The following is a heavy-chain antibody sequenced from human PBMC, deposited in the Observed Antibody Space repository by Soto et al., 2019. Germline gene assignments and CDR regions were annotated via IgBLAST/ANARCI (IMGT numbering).Heavy chain of an antibody. CDR3: AKARAHYYDSSGYYPFDY. CDR1: GFTFSSYA. D-gene: IGHD3-22*01. CDR2: ISGSGGST. J-gene: IGHJ4*02. Sequence: EVQLLESGGGLVQPGGSLRLSCAASGFTFSSYAMSWVRQAPGKGLEWVSAISGSGGSTYYADSVKGRFTISRDNSKNTLYLQMNSLRAEDTAVYYCAKARAHYYDSSGYYPFDYWGQGTLVTVSS. V-gene: IGHV3-23*01.